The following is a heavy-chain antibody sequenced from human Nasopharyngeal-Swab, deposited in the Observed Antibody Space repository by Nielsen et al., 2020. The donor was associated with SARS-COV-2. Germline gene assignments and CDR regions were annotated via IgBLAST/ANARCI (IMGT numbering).Heavy chain of an antibody. CDR3: ARGGADDILTGPYYYYYYYMDV. Sequence: WVRQAPGQGLEWMGGIIPILGIANYAQKFQGRVTITADKSTSTAYMELSSLRSEDTAVYYCARGGADDILTGPYYYYYYYMDVWGKGITVTVSS. V-gene: IGHV1-69*10. CDR2: IIPILGIA. J-gene: IGHJ6*03. D-gene: IGHD3-9*01.